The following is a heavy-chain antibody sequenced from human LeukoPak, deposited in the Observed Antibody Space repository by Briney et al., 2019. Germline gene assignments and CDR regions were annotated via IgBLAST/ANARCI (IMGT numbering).Heavy chain of an antibody. V-gene: IGHV4-39*01. Sequence: SETLSLTCTVSGGSISSSSYYWGWIRQPPGKGLEWIGSIYYSGSTYYNPSLKSRVTISVDTSKNQFSLKLSSVTAADTAVYYCARHFERAYYYYYGMDVWGQGTTVTVSS. CDR2: IYYSGST. CDR1: GGSISSSSYY. CDR3: ARHFERAYYYYYGMDV. D-gene: IGHD3-9*01. J-gene: IGHJ6*02.